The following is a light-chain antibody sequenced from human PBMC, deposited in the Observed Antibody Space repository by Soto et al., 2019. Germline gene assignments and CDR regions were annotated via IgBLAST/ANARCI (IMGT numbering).Light chain of an antibody. Sequence: QSVLTQPPSVSGAPGQRVTISCTGSSPNIGAGYDVHWYQQLPGTAPKLLIYGNSNRPSGVPDRFSGAKSGTAASPAISGVQAGEEADDDCESYDSRVSGWVFGGGTKLTVL. CDR2: GNS. CDR1: SPNIGAGYD. V-gene: IGLV1-40*01. J-gene: IGLJ3*02. CDR3: ESYDSRVSGWV.